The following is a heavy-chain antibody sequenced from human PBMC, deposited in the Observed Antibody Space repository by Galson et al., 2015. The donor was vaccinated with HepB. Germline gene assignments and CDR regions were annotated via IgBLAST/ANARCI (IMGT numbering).Heavy chain of an antibody. J-gene: IGHJ3*02. CDR2: ISRNGGST. Sequence: SLRLSCAVSGFTFSSYSMHWVRQAPGKGLEYVSAISRNGGSTYFADSVKGRFTISRDNSKNTLYLQMNSLRAEDTAVYYCARDPSGTIAFDIWGQGTMVTVSS. CDR1: GFTFSSYS. D-gene: IGHD3-10*01. CDR3: ARDPSGTIAFDI. V-gene: IGHV3-64*04.